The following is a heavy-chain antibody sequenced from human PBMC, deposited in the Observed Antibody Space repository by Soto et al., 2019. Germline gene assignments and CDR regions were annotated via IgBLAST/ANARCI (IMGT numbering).Heavy chain of an antibody. V-gene: IGHV3-48*03. CDR3: ARGRMFSAG. D-gene: IGHD2-15*01. CDR2: ISTSGNTI. J-gene: IGHJ4*02. CDR1: GFTFSGYE. Sequence: GGSLRLSCAASGFTFSGYEMNWVRQAPGRGLEWVSYISTSGNTIDYADSVKGRFTISRDNAKNSLYLQMNSLRVEDTAVYYCARGRMFSAGWGQGTLVPVSS.